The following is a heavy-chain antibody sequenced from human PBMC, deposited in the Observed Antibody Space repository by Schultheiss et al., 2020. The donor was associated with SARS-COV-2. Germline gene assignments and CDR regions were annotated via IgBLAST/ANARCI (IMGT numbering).Heavy chain of an antibody. CDR3: ARDRVSYNWNYAFDY. J-gene: IGHJ4*02. CDR1: GFTFSNYA. D-gene: IGHD1-7*01. CDR2: ISGSGGST. Sequence: GGSLRLSCAASGFTFSNYAMSWVRQAPGKGLEWVSAISGSGGSTYYADSVKGRFTISRDNSKDTMYLQMNSLRGEDTAVYFCARDRVSYNWNYAFDYWGQGTLVTVSS. V-gene: IGHV3-23*01.